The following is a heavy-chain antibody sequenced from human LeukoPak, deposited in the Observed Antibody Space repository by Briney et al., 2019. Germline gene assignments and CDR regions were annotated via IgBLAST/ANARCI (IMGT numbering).Heavy chain of an antibody. CDR3: VRSQHDYGGNAYAY. D-gene: IGHD4-23*01. Sequence: ESLKMSCKGSGYSFNRYCIGWVRQIPRKGLEWMRIIYAGDSETRCSPSFQGQVTISADKSISTGYLQGSSLKASDTAMYYCVRSQHDYGGNAYAYWGEGSLVTVSS. CDR1: GYSFNRYC. CDR2: IYAGDSET. V-gene: IGHV5-51*01. J-gene: IGHJ4*02.